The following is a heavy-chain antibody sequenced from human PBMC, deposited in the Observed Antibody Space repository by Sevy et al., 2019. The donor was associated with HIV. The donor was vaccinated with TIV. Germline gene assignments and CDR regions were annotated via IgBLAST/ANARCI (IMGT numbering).Heavy chain of an antibody. V-gene: IGHV3-23*01. CDR2: ISGSGGST. CDR3: AKTPLGGCSGGSCYPYYFDY. Sequence: GGSLRLSCAASGFTFSSYAMSWVRQAPGKGLEWVSAISGSGGSTYYADSVKGRFPISRDNSKNTLYLQMNSLRAEDTAVYYCAKTPLGGCSGGSCYPYYFDYWGQGTLVTVSS. D-gene: IGHD2-15*01. CDR1: GFTFSSYA. J-gene: IGHJ4*02.